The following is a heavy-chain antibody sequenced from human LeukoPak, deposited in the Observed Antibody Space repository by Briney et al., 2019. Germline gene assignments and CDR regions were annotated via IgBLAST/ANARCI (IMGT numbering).Heavy chain of an antibody. D-gene: IGHD2-21*01. Sequence: SVKVSCKASGGTFSSYAISWVRQAPGQGLEWMGRIIPIFGTANYAQKFQGRVTITTDESTSTAYMELNSLRAEDTAVYYCAKGGRKGGYCGGDCYYSEPADAFDIWGQGTMVTVSS. CDR1: GGTFSSYA. CDR3: AKGGRKGGYCGGDCYYSEPADAFDI. CDR2: IIPIFGTA. V-gene: IGHV1-69*05. J-gene: IGHJ3*02.